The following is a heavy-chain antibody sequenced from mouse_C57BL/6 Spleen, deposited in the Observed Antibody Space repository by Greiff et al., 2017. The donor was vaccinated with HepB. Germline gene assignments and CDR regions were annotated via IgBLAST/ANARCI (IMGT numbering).Heavy chain of an antibody. CDR1: GFTFSDYY. CDR2: INYDGSST. V-gene: IGHV5-16*01. CDR3: AREGRYFDH. J-gene: IGHJ2*01. Sequence: EVKVVESEGGLVQPGSSMKLSCTASGFTFSDYYMAWVRQVPEKGLEWVANINYDGSSTYYLDSLKSRFIISRDNAKNILYLQMSSLKSEDTATYYCAREGRYFDHWGQGTTLTVSS.